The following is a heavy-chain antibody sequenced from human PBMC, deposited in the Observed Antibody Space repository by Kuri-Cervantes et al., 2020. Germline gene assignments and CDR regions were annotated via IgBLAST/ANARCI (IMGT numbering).Heavy chain of an antibody. CDR3: TTVDDYSNYGPDY. J-gene: IGHJ4*02. Sequence: GGSLRLSCTVSGFSFGDYAMSWFRQAPGKGLEWVGVIRSKTYGGTTDYAASVKGRITISRDDSKSIAYLQMNSLKTEDTAVYYCTTVDDYSNYGPDYWGQGTLVTVSS. D-gene: IGHD4-11*01. CDR1: GFSFGDYA. V-gene: IGHV3-49*03. CDR2: IRSKTYGGTT.